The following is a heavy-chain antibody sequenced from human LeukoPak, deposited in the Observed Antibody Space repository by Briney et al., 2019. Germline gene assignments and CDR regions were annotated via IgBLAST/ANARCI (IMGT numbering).Heavy chain of an antibody. CDR1: GYTFTGYY. CDR2: INPNSGGT. CDR3: ARDPTDSSSWIESDY. D-gene: IGHD6-13*01. Sequence: ASVTVSCKASGYTFTGYYMHWVRQAPGQGLEWLGWINPNSGGTNYAQKFQGRVTMTRDTSISTAYMELSRLRSDDTAVYYCARDPTDSSSWIESDYWGQGTLVTVSS. V-gene: IGHV1-2*02. J-gene: IGHJ4*02.